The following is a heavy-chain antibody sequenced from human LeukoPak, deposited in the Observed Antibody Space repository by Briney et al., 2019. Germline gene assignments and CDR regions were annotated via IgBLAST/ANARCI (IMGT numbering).Heavy chain of an antibody. CDR1: GYTLTEFS. Sequence: AASVKVSCKVSGYTLTEFSMHWVRQAPGKGLEWMGGFDPEDGETIYAQELQGRVTMTKDTSTDTAYMELSSLRSEGTAVYYCARDSITGSSWTYYFDYWGQGTLVTVSS. CDR3: ARDSITGSSWTYYFDY. D-gene: IGHD6-13*01. J-gene: IGHJ4*02. V-gene: IGHV1-24*01. CDR2: FDPEDGET.